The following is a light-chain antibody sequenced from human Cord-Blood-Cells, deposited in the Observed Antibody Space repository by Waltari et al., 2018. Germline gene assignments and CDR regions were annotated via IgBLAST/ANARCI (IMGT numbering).Light chain of an antibody. CDR2: GAS. CDR3: QQYNNRPPWT. J-gene: IGKJ1*01. V-gene: IGKV3-15*01. Sequence: EIVMPQSPATLSGSPGERAPFSCRASQSVSSNLAWYQQKPGQTPRLLIYGASTRATGSPARFSGSGSGTEFTLTISSLQSEDVAVDYCQQYNNRPPWTFGQGTKVEIK. CDR1: QSVSSN.